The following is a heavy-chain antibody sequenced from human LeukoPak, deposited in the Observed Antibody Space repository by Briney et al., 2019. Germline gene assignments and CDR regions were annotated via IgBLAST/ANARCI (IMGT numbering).Heavy chain of an antibody. J-gene: IGHJ4*02. Sequence: PGGSLRLSCAASGFTFSSYGMSWVRQAPGKGLEWVSAISGSGGSTYYADSVKGRFTISRDNSKNTLYLQMNSLRAEDTAVYYCAKRKSGYPNSPPDYWGQGTLVTVSS. V-gene: IGHV3-23*01. CDR3: AKRKSGYPNSPPDY. CDR2: ISGSGGST. CDR1: GFTFSSYG. D-gene: IGHD3-3*01.